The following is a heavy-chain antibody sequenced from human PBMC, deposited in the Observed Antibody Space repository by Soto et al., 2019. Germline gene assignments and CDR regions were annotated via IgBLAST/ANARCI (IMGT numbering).Heavy chain of an antibody. CDR3: ARDSSNYSSYYYGMDV. V-gene: IGHV3-33*01. D-gene: IGHD4-4*01. CDR1: GFTFSSYG. J-gene: IGHJ6*02. Sequence: GGSLRLSCAASGFTFSSYGMHWVRQAPGEGLEWVAVIWHDGSNKYYADSVKGRFTISRDNSKNTLYLQMNSLRAEDTAVYYCARDSSNYSSYYYGMDVWGQGTTVTVSS. CDR2: IWHDGSNK.